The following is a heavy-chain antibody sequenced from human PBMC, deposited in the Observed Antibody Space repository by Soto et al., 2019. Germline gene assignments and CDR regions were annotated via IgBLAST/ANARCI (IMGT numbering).Heavy chain of an antibody. V-gene: IGHV1-2*02. J-gene: IGHJ5*02. CDR1: GYTFTDYY. CDR2: ISPNSGGT. CDR3: ARGDVRVVASFDP. Sequence: GASVKVSCKASGYTFTDYYIHWVRQAPGQGLEWMGWISPNSGGTNYAQKFQGRVTMTRDTSISTAYMELSRLISDDTAVYYCARGDVRVVASFDPWGQGALVTVSS. D-gene: IGHD2-15*01.